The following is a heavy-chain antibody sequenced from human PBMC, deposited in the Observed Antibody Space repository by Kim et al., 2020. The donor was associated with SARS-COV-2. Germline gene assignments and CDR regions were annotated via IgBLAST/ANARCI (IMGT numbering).Heavy chain of an antibody. Sequence: SETLSLTCAVYGGSFSGYYWSWIRQPPGKGLEWIGEINHSGSTNYNPSLKSRVTISVDTSKNQFSLKLSSVTAADTAVYYCARGFGDGYKSWGQGTLVTVSS. V-gene: IGHV4-34*01. CDR2: INHSGST. CDR3: ARGFGDGYKS. J-gene: IGHJ4*02. D-gene: IGHD3-3*01. CDR1: GGSFSGYY.